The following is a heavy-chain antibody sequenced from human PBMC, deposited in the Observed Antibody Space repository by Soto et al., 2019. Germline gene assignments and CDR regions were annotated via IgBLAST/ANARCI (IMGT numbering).Heavy chain of an antibody. CDR1: GGSISSSSYY. D-gene: IGHD3-10*01. CDR3: ARVDRTSGGY. Sequence: SETLSLTCTVSGGSISSSSYYWGWIRQPPGKGLEWIGSIYYSGSTYYNPSLKSRVTISVDTSKNQFSLKLSSVTAADTAVYYCARVDRTSGGYWGQGTLVTVSS. V-gene: IGHV4-39*01. J-gene: IGHJ4*02. CDR2: IYYSGST.